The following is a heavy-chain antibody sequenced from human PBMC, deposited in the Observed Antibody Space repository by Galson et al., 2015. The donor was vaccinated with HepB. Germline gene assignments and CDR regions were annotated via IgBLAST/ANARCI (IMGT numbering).Heavy chain of an antibody. Sequence: QSGAEVKKPGESLRISCKASGYTFTGYYMHWVRQAPGQGLEWMGRINPNSGGTNYAQKFQGRVTMTRDTSISTAYMELSRLRSDDTVVYYCARGIRDGHNQDAFDIWGQGTMVTVSS. J-gene: IGHJ3*02. CDR3: ARGIRDGHNQDAFDI. CDR2: INPNSGGT. D-gene: IGHD5-24*01. CDR1: GYTFTGYY. V-gene: IGHV1-2*05.